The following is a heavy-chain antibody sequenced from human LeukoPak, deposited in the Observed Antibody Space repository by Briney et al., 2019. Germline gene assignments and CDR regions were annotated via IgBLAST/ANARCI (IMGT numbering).Heavy chain of an antibody. CDR2: INSYWSST. J-gene: IGHJ4*02. D-gene: IGHD1/OR15-1a*01. CDR1: GFALSSYW. Sequence: PGGSLRLSCTASGFALSSYWMFWVRQVPGKGLVWVSQINSYWSSTTYGDPAKGRFTASRDNAKNTLFLQMNSLRVEDTAVYYCARGTATTAGIDYWGQGTLVTVSS. V-gene: IGHV3-74*01. CDR3: ARGTATTAGIDY.